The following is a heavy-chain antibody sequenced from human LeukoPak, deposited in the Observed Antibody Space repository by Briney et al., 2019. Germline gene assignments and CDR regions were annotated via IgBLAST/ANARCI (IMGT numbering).Heavy chain of an antibody. Sequence: SETLSLTCAVSGGSISSGIYYWGWIRQPPGKGLEWIGSVFYGGSTYYNPSLKTRVTISVDTSKNQFSLKLSSVTAADTAVYYCARDSPETTVTSWAPFDYWGQGTLVTVSS. CDR1: GGSISSGIYY. CDR2: VFYGGST. V-gene: IGHV4-39*02. D-gene: IGHD4-17*01. J-gene: IGHJ4*02. CDR3: ARDSPETTVTSWAPFDY.